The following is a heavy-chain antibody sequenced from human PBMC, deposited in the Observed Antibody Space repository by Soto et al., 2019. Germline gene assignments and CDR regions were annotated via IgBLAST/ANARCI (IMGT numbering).Heavy chain of an antibody. CDR3: ARRPTYCDFSSPNDY. CDR2: IYYSGST. CDR1: CGSISSSSYS. V-gene: IGHV4-39*01. Sequence: SETLSLTCTVSCGSISSSSYSWGWIRQPPGKGLEWIGSIYYSGSTYYNPSLKSRVTISVDTSKNQFSLKLSSVTAADTAVYYCARRPTYCDFSSPNDYWGQGPLVTVSS. J-gene: IGHJ4*02. D-gene: IGHD3-3*01.